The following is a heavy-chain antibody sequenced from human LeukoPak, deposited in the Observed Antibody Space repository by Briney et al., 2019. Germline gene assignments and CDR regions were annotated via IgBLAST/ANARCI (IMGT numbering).Heavy chain of an antibody. V-gene: IGHV4-59*01. CDR3: ARGYSGYEEPFDP. CDR1: GDSINGFY. D-gene: IGHD5-12*01. Sequence: SETLSLTCTVSGDSINGFYWSWIRQPPGKGLEWIGYIYYSGSTNYNPSLKSRVTISVDTSKNQFSLKLSSVTAADTAVYYCARGYSGYEEPFDPWGQGTLVTVSS. CDR2: IYYSGST. J-gene: IGHJ5*02.